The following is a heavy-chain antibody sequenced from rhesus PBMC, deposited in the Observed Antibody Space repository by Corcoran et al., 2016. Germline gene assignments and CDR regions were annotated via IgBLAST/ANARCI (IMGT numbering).Heavy chain of an antibody. J-gene: IGHJ5-1*01. V-gene: IGHV4S19*01. CDR2: ISGSSGST. D-gene: IGHD4-23*01. CDR3: ARVLDEYSNLRFDV. CDR1: GGSLSSSTW. Sequence: QVQLQDSGPGLVKPSETLSLTCAVSGGSLSSSTWWSWIRQPPGKGLGWIGYISGSSGSTYYNPSLKSRVTISKDTSKNQFSLKLSSVTAADTAVYYCARVLDEYSNLRFDVWGPGVLVTVSS.